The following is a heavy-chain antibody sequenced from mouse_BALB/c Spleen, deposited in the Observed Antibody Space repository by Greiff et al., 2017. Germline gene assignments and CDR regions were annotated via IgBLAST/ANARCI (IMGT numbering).Heavy chain of an antibody. J-gene: IGHJ4*01. D-gene: IGHD1-2*01. CDR3: VRGPFYYGYYAMDY. CDR1: GFSLTSYD. CDR2: IWTGGGT. Sequence: VQVVESGPGLVAPSQSLSITCTVSGFSLTSYDISWIRQPPGKGLEWLGVIWTGGGTNYNSAFMSRLSISKDNSKSQVFLKMNSLQTDDTAIYYCVRGPFYYGYYAMDYWGQGTSVTVSS. V-gene: IGHV2-9-2*01.